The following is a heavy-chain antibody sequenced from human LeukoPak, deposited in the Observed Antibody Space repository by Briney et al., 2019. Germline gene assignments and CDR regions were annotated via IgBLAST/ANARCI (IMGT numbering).Heavy chain of an antibody. CDR2: IKQDGSEK. D-gene: IGHD2-2*02. J-gene: IGHJ4*02. CDR3: ARDVGCSSTSCYNNY. Sequence: SGGSLRLSCAASGFTFSSYWMSWVRQAPGKGLEWVANIKQDGSEKYYVDSVKGRFTISRDNTKNSLYLQMNSLTAEDTAVYYCARDVGCSSTSCYNNYWGQGTLVTVSS. CDR1: GFTFSSYW. V-gene: IGHV3-7*01.